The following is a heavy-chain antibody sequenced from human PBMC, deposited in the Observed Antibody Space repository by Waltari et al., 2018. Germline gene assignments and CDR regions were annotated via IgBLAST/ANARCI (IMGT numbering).Heavy chain of an antibody. CDR3: AKPLGERYFDY. CDR1: GFTFSSYG. Sequence: QVQLVESGGGVVQPGRSLRLSCAASGFTFSSYGMRWVRQDPGKGLEWLAVISYDGRNKSYADSVKGRFTISRDNSKNTLYLQMNIMRAEDTAVYYCAKPLGERYFDYWGQGTLVTVSS. V-gene: IGHV3-30*18. CDR2: ISYDGRNK. J-gene: IGHJ4*02. D-gene: IGHD3-16*01.